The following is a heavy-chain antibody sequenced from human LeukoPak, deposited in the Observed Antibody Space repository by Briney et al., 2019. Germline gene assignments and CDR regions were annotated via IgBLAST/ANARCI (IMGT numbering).Heavy chain of an antibody. CDR2: INPSGGST. D-gene: IGHD5-18*01. Sequence: GASVKVSCKASGYTFTSHYIHWVRQAPGQGLEWMGIINPSGGSTSYAQKFQGRVTMTRDMSTSTVYMELSSLRSEDTAVYYCARDLEVDTAIGAFDPWGQGTLVTVSS. J-gene: IGHJ5*02. CDR3: ARDLEVDTAIGAFDP. CDR1: GYTFTSHY. V-gene: IGHV1-46*01.